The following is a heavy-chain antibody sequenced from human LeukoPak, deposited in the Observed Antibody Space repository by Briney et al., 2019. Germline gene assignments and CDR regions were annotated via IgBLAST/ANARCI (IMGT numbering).Heavy chain of an antibody. V-gene: IGHV4-61*01. Sequence: PAETLSLTCAVWGDSVRSSNYYGRWIRPPPAKGLVWIGYIYYGGNTNYNPSLQSRVTISVDTSKSQFSLKLSSVTAADTAVYYCARLTRRSGNYFDYWGQGTLVTVSS. CDR3: ARLTRRSGNYFDY. J-gene: IGHJ4*02. CDR2: IYYGGNT. CDR1: GDSVRSSNYY. D-gene: IGHD1-1*01.